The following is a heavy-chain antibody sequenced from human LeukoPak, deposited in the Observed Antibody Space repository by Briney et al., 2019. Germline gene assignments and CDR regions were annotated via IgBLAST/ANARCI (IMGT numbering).Heavy chain of an antibody. J-gene: IGHJ4*02. CDR2: IYPGDSDT. CDR1: GYSFTTYW. D-gene: IGHD3-22*01. CDR3: ARDSSGYSLFDC. V-gene: IGHV5-51*01. Sequence: GESLKISCKGSGYSFTTYWIAWVRQMPGKGLEWMGIIYPGDSDTRYSPSFQGQVSISADKSISTAYLQWRSLKASDTAMYYCARDSSGYSLFDCWGQGTQVTVSS.